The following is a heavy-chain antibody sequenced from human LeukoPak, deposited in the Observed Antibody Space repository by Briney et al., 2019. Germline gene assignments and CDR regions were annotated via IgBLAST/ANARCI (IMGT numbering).Heavy chain of an antibody. CDR2: IYYSGST. Sequence: SETLSLTCAVYGGSFSGYYWSWIRQPPGKGLEWIGYIYYSGSTNYNPSLKSRVTISVDTSKNQFSLKLSSVTAVNTAVYYCARVKDGYTSFDLWGQGTMVTVSS. D-gene: IGHD5-24*01. J-gene: IGHJ3*01. CDR3: ARVKDGYTSFDL. V-gene: IGHV4-59*01. CDR1: GGSFSGYY.